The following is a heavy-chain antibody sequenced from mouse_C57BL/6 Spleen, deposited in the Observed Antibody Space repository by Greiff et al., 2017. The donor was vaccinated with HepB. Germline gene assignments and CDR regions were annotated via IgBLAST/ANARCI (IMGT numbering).Heavy chain of an antibody. CDR3: ARHEDKSNWFDY. V-gene: IGHV1-62-2*01. CDR1: GYTFTEYT. Sequence: VKLVESGAELVKPGASVKLSCKASGYTFTEYTIHWVKQRSGQGLEWIGWFYPGSGSIKYNEKFKDKATLTADKSSSTVYMELSRLTSEDSAVYFCARHEDKSNWFDYWGQGTTLTVSS. J-gene: IGHJ2*01. CDR2: FYPGSGSI. D-gene: IGHD4-1*01.